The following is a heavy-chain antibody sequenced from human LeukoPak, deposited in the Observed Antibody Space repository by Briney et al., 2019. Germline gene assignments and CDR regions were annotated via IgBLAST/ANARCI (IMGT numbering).Heavy chain of an antibody. D-gene: IGHD6-19*01. CDR2: ISYDGSNK. Sequence: GGSLRLSCAASGFTFSSYAMHGVRQAPGKGLEWVAVISYDGSNKYYADSVKGRFTISRDNSKNTLYLQMNSLRAEDTAVYYCARQQQWLVLFDYWGQGTLVTVSS. V-gene: IGHV3-30-3*01. CDR1: GFTFSSYA. CDR3: ARQQQWLVLFDY. J-gene: IGHJ4*02.